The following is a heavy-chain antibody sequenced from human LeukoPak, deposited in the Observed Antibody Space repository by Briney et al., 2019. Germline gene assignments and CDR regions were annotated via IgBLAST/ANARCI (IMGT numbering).Heavy chain of an antibody. Sequence: GASVKVSCKASGYTFTSYGISWVRQAPGQGLEWMGWISAYNGNTNYAQKLQGRVTMTTDTSTSTAYMELRSLRSDDPAVDYCTRDPAIRYFDHWGQGTLVTVSS. CDR3: TRDPAIRYFDH. J-gene: IGHJ4*02. V-gene: IGHV1-18*01. CDR2: ISAYNGNT. CDR1: GYTFTSYG.